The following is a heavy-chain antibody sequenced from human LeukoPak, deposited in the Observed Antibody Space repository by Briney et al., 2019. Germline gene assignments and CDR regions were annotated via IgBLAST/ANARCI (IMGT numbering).Heavy chain of an antibody. CDR1: GFTFSAYS. CDR3: ASQLVFRSPFDY. Sequence: GGSLRLSCAASGFTFSAYSMNWVRQAPEKGLEWVSYISSSSSTIFYADSVKGRFTISRDNAKNSLYLQMNSLRDEDTAVYYCASQLVFRSPFDYWGQGTLVTVSS. J-gene: IGHJ4*02. V-gene: IGHV3-48*02. CDR2: ISSSSSTI.